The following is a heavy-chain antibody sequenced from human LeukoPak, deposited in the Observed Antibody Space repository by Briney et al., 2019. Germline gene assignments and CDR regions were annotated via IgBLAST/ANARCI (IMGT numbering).Heavy chain of an antibody. CDR2: IYYSGST. Sequence: SETLSLTCTVSGGSVSSYYWSWIRQPPGKGLEWIGYIYYSGSTNYNPSLKSRVTMSVDTSKNQFSLKLSSVTAADTAVYYCARHRYCSSTSCYDARFDPWGQGTLVTVSS. D-gene: IGHD2-2*01. V-gene: IGHV4-59*08. J-gene: IGHJ5*02. CDR1: GGSVSSYY. CDR3: ARHRYCSSTSCYDARFDP.